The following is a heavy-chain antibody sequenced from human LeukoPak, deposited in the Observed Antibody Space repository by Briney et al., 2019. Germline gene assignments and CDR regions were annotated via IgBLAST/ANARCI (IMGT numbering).Heavy chain of an antibody. CDR1: GFTFSNYA. CDR3: VKARDSLGYGDYGFDY. V-gene: IGHV3-64D*06. Sequence: PGGSLRLSCSASGFTFSNYAMHWVRQAPGKGLEYVSAISSNGGSTYCADSVKGRFTISRDNSKNTLYLQMSSLRAEDTAVYYCVKARDSLGYGDYGFDYWGQGTLVTVSS. D-gene: IGHD4-17*01. J-gene: IGHJ4*02. CDR2: ISSNGGST.